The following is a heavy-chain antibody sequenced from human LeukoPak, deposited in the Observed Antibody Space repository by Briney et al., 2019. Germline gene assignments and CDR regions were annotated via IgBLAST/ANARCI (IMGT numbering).Heavy chain of an antibody. CDR2: INPNSGGT. D-gene: IGHD3-3*01. J-gene: IGHJ3*02. Sequence: GASVKVSCKASGYTFTGYYMHWVRQAPGQGLEWMGRINPNSGGTNYAQKFQGRVTMTRGTSISTAYMELSRLRSDDTAVYYCARGGTIFGVVRHDAFDIWGQGTMVTVSS. CDR3: ARGGTIFGVVRHDAFDI. CDR1: GYTFTGYY. V-gene: IGHV1-2*06.